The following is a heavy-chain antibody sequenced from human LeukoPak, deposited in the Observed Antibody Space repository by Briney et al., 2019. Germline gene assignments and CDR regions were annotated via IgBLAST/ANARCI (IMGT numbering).Heavy chain of an antibody. J-gene: IGHJ5*02. D-gene: IGHD3-10*01. Sequence: ASVKVSCKASGYTFTGHYMHWVRQAPGQGLEWMGWINPNSGGTNYAQKFQGRVTMTRDTSISTAYMELSSLRSEDTAVYYCASWGNYGSGSYLSDNWFDPWGQGTLVTVSS. CDR3: ASWGNYGSGSYLSDNWFDP. CDR2: INPNSGGT. V-gene: IGHV1-2*02. CDR1: GYTFTGHY.